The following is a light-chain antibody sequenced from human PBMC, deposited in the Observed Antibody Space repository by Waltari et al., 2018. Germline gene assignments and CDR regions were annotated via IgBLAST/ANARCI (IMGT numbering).Light chain of an antibody. CDR2: DVN. Sequence: QSALTQPRSVSGSPGQSVSISCTGTSRDVGGYNYVSWYRQHPGKAPTLLIFDVNKRPSGVPDRFSGSKSGNTASLTISGLQAEDEADYYCCSYAGTSSLTFGGGTQLTVL. CDR1: SRDVGGYNY. CDR3: CSYAGTSSLT. V-gene: IGLV2-11*01. J-gene: IGLJ2*01.